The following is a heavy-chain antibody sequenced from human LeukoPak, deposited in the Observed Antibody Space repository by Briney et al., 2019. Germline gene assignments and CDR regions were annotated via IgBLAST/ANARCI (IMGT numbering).Heavy chain of an antibody. CDR1: GGTFSSYG. Sequence: SVKVSCKASGGTFSSYGISWVRQAPGQGLEWMGGIIPIFDTSNYAQKFQGRVTITANESTNTAYMELSGLRSEDTAVYYCARVEGGRGYNYIGYLAYYYYYGMDVWGKGTTVTVSS. D-gene: IGHD5-18*01. V-gene: IGHV1-69*13. J-gene: IGHJ6*04. CDR2: IIPIFDTS. CDR3: ARVEGGRGYNYIGYLAYYYYYGMDV.